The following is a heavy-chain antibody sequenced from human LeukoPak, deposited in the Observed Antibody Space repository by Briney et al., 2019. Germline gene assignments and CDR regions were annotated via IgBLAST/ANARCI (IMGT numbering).Heavy chain of an antibody. D-gene: IGHD6-19*01. Sequence: GGSLRLSCAASGFAFSSYAMSWVRQAPGKGLDWVSAISGSGGSTYYADSVKGRFTISRDNSKNTLYLQMNSLRAEDTAVYYCAKEEYSSGWSSFDYWGQGTLVTVSS. J-gene: IGHJ4*02. CDR2: ISGSGGST. CDR1: GFAFSSYA. V-gene: IGHV3-23*01. CDR3: AKEEYSSGWSSFDY.